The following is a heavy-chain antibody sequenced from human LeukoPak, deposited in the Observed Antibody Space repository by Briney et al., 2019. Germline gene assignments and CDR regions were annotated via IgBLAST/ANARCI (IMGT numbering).Heavy chain of an antibody. V-gene: IGHV3-21*01. D-gene: IGHD3-3*01. CDR1: GFTFSSYS. CDR2: ISSSSSYI. Sequence: GGSLRPSCAASGFTFSSYSMNWVRQAPGKGVEWVSSISSSSSYIYYPDSVKGRFTISRDNAKNSLYLQMNSLRAEDTAVYYCARGIAIFGVVDYFDYWGQGTLVTVSS. J-gene: IGHJ4*02. CDR3: ARGIAIFGVVDYFDY.